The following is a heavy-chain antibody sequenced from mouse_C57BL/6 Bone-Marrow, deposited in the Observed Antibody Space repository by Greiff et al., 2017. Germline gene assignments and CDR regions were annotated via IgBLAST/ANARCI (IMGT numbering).Heavy chain of an antibody. V-gene: IGHV5S21*01. J-gene: IGHJ1*03. CDR1: GFTFSSYA. Sequence: EVHLVESGEGLVKPGGSLKLSCAASGFTFSSYAMSWVRQTPEKRLEWVAYISSGGDYIDYADTVKGRFTIARDNARNTLYLQISSLKSEDTAMYYCARDQRDWYFYVWGTGTTVTVSS. CDR3: ARDQRDWYFYV. CDR2: ISSGGDYI.